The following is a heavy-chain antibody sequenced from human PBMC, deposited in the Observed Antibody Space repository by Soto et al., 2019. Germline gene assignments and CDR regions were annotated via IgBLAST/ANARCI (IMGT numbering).Heavy chain of an antibody. CDR1: GGSISGGGYD. V-gene: IGHV4-31*03. J-gene: IGHJ3*02. D-gene: IGHD3-22*01. CDR3: ERASEVVGTDAFDI. Sequence: SETLSLSGTVSGGSISGGGYDGIWSPKQPGKGLEWIGYIYYSGRTYYNPSLKSRVTISVDTSKNQFSLKLRSVTAADTAVYYCERASEVVGTDAFDIWGQGTMVTVSS. CDR2: IYYSGRT.